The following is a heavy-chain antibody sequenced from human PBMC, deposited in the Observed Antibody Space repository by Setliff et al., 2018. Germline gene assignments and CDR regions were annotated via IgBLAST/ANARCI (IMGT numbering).Heavy chain of an antibody. V-gene: IGHV5-51*01. D-gene: IGHD6-13*01. J-gene: IGHJ4*02. CDR3: ARHRGRAAAGTCFDI. CDR2: IYPDDSDT. Sequence: GESLKISCKGSGYRFTSYWIAWVRQMPGKGLEWMGIIYPDDSDTRYSPSFQGQVTISADKSVSTAYLQWSSLKASDTAIYYCARHRGRAAAGTCFDIWGQGTLVTVSS. CDR1: GYRFTSYW.